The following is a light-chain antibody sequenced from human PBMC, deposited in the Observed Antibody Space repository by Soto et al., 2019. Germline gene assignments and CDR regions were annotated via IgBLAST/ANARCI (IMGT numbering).Light chain of an antibody. V-gene: IGKV3-20*01. CDR2: GAS. Sequence: EIVLTQSPGTLSLSPGERATLSCRASQSASSSYLAWYQQKPGQAPRLLIYGASSRATGIPDRFSGSGSGTDVSLSISRLEAEDFPVYDCHQYGSSPSDNFGHGPQLESK. J-gene: IGKJ2*01. CDR1: QSASSSY. CDR3: HQYGSSPSDN.